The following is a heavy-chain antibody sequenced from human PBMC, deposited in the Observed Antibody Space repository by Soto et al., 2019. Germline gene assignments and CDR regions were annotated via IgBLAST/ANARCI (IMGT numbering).Heavy chain of an antibody. J-gene: IGHJ5*02. CDR1: GYTFFTYD. V-gene: IGHV1-18*01. CDR2: ISTYSGDT. D-gene: IGHD5-12*01. Sequence: ASVEVSCKXSGYTFFTYDISWVRQAPGQGLEWMGWISTYSGDTKYAQKFQGRVIMTTDTSTTTAYLELRSLRSDDTAVYYCARRHGPTTSENWFDPWGQGTLVTVSS. CDR3: ARRHGPTTSENWFDP.